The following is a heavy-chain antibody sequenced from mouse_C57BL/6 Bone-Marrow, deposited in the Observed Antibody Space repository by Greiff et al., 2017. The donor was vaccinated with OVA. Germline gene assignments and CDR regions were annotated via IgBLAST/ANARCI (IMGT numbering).Heavy chain of an antibody. V-gene: IGHV15-2*01. CDR3: ARRRGDYGDYYAMDY. CDR1: DSEVFPIAY. J-gene: IGHJ4*01. Sequence: VQLQESGSELRSPGSSVKLSCKDFDSEVFPIAYMSWVRQKPGHGFEWIGGILPSIGRTIYGEKFEDKATLDADTLSNTAYLELNNLTSEDSAIYYCARRRGDYGDYYAMDYWGQGTSVTVSS. D-gene: IGHD2-4*01. CDR2: ILPSIGRT.